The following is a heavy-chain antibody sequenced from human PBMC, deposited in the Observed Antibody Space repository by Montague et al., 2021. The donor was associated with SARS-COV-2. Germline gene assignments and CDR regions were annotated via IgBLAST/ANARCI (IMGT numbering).Heavy chain of an antibody. CDR2: TYNSGST. D-gene: IGHD6-13*01. CDR3: AGVGRGSSWYEVAFDI. J-gene: IGHJ3*02. CDR1: GGSISRYS. V-gene: IGHV4-59*01. Sequence: SETLSLTCTVSGGSISRYSWTWIRQPPGKGLEWIGYTYNSGSTNXXPSLTSRVTISVDTSKNQFSLKLSPVAAADTAVYYCAGVGRGSSWYEVAFDIWGQGTMVTVSS.